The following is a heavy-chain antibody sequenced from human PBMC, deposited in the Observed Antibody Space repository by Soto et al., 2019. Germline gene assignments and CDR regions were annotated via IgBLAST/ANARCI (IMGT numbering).Heavy chain of an antibody. D-gene: IGHD5-12*01. J-gene: IGHJ5*02. CDR3: ARARGVNSCNDFVVQS. V-gene: IGHV3-30-3*01. CDR2: ISCDGNHK. Sequence: QVHLVESGGGVVQPGRSLRLSCAASGFIFSNYAMHWIRQAPGKGLEWVAIISCDGNHKNYANPVKGRLSVSRDNSKNTVFLQLESLRPDDTARYFCARARGVNSCNDFVVQSWGQGTRVTVSS. CDR1: GFIFSNYA.